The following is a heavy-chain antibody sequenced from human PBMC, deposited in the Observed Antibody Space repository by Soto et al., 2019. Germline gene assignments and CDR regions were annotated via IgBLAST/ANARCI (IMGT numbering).Heavy chain of an antibody. CDR1: GYSFTSYW. V-gene: IGHV5-51*01. Sequence: GESLKISCKGSGYSFTSYWIGWVRQMPGKGLEWMGIIYPGDSDTRYSPSFQGQVTISADKSISTAYLQWSSLKASDTAVYYCARHRFYYDSSGYNYYYGMDVWGQGTTVTVSS. CDR2: IYPGDSDT. J-gene: IGHJ6*02. CDR3: ARHRFYYDSSGYNYYYGMDV. D-gene: IGHD3-22*01.